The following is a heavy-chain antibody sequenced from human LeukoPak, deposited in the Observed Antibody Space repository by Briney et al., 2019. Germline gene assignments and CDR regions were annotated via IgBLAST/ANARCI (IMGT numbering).Heavy chain of an antibody. J-gene: IGHJ4*02. CDR3: AKDGVQSITMIVVVITTFDY. CDR1: GFTFSSYA. CDR2: ISGSGGST. D-gene: IGHD3-22*01. V-gene: IGHV3-23*01. Sequence: PGGSLRLSCAASGFTFSSYAMSWVRQAPGKGLEWVSAISGSGGSTYYADSVKGRFTISRDNSKNTLYLQMHSLRAEDTAVYYCAKDGVQSITMIVVVITTFDYWGQGTLVTVSS.